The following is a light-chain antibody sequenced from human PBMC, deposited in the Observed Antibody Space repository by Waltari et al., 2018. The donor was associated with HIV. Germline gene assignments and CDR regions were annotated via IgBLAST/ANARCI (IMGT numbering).Light chain of an antibody. Sequence: SYVLTQPPSVSVAPGQTARITCGRDNIGSESVHWYQQKQGQAPVLVVYDGRDRPSGIPERVSGSNSGNTATLTISRVEAGDEADYYCQVRDGSGDHSRVFGGGTKLTVL. CDR1: NIGSES. V-gene: IGLV3-21*02. CDR2: DGR. CDR3: QVRDGSGDHSRV. J-gene: IGLJ3*02.